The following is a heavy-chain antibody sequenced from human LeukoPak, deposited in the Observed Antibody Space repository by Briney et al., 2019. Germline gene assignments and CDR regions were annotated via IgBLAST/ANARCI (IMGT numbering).Heavy chain of an antibody. J-gene: IGHJ4*02. V-gene: IGHV3-23*01. CDR3: AKGSSTYYYPTLDY. CDR2: ISGSGGST. CDR1: GFTFSSYG. D-gene: IGHD3-22*01. Sequence: GGSLRLSCAASGFTFSSYGMSWVRQAPGKGLEWVSGISGSGGSTYYADSVKSRFTISRDNSKNTLYLRMNSLRAEDTAVYYCAKGSSTYYYPTLDYWGQGTLVTVSS.